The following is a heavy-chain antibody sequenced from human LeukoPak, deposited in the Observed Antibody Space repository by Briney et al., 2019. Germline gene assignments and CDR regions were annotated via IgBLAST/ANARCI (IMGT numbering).Heavy chain of an antibody. CDR3: ASGTIAVAGIFDY. CDR1: GGSISSSSYY. Sequence: SETLSLTCTVSGGSISSSSYYWGWIRQPPGKGLEWIGSIYYSGSTYYNPSLKSRVTISVDTSKNQFSLKLSSVTAADTAVYYCASGTIAVAGIFDYWGQGILVTVSS. J-gene: IGHJ4*02. D-gene: IGHD6-19*01. V-gene: IGHV4-39*07. CDR2: IYYSGST.